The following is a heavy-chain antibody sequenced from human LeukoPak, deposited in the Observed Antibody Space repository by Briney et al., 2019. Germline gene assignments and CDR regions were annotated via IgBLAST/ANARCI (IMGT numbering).Heavy chain of an antibody. Sequence: GGSLRLSCAASGFTFSSYAMYWVRRTPGKGLEYVSVISGNGVSTHYATSVKGRFIISRDNSKNTLYLQMGSLRAEDMAVYYCARDAADIVVVPAAVGPFDLWGQGTLVTVSS. V-gene: IGHV3-64*01. CDR3: ARDAADIVVVPAAVGPFDL. D-gene: IGHD2-2*01. CDR2: ISGNGVST. J-gene: IGHJ4*02. CDR1: GFTFSSYA.